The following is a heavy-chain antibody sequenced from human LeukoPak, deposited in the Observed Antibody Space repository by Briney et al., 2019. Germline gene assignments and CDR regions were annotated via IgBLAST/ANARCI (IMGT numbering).Heavy chain of an antibody. CDR2: IYTSGST. D-gene: IGHD3-3*01. Sequence: SETLSLTCTVYGGSISSYYWSWIRQPAGKGLEWIGRIYTSGSTNYNPSLKSRVTMSVDTSKNQFSLKLSSVTAADTAVYYCAREYGGFWSGYYTYYYYYYMDVRGKGTTVTVSS. CDR1: GGSISSYY. J-gene: IGHJ6*03. CDR3: AREYGGFWSGYYTYYYYYYMDV. V-gene: IGHV4-4*07.